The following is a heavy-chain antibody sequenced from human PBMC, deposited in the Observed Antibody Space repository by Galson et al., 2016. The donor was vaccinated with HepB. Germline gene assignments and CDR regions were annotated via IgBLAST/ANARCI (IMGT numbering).Heavy chain of an antibody. CDR2: ISGDSRYK. CDR1: RFTFRSFG. CDR3: ARSGSTGYFDY. D-gene: IGHD3-9*01. V-gene: IGHV3-21*01. Sequence: SLRLSCAASRFTFRSFGMNWVRQAPGKGLEWVSSISGDSRYKFYGDSVKGRFTISRDNAKTSLYLLLSSLRAEDTAIYYCARSGSTGYFDYWGQGTLVTVSS. J-gene: IGHJ4*02.